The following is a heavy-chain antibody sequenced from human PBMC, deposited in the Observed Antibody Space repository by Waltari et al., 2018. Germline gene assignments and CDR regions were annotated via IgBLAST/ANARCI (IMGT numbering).Heavy chain of an antibody. D-gene: IGHD6-13*01. CDR1: GGSFSGYY. Sequence: QVQLQQWGAGLLKPSETLSLTCAVYGGSFSGYYWSWIRQPPGKGLEWIGEINHSGSTNYNPSLKSRVTISVDTSKNQFSLKLSSVTTADTAVYYCAKKSSMHGYGMDVWGQGTTVTVSS. V-gene: IGHV4-34*01. J-gene: IGHJ6*02. CDR3: AKKSSMHGYGMDV. CDR2: INHSGST.